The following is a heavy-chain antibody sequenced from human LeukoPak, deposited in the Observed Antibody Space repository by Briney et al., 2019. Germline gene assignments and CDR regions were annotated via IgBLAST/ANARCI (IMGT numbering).Heavy chain of an antibody. J-gene: IGHJ4*02. Sequence: GGSLRLSCAASGFTFSSYWMHWVRQAPGKGLEWVAFIRYDGSNKYYADSVKGRFTISRDNSKNTLYLQMNSLRAEDTAVYYCAKVGYGDYSGFDYWGQGTLVTVSS. CDR1: GFTFSSYW. V-gene: IGHV3-30*02. CDR2: IRYDGSNK. CDR3: AKVGYGDYSGFDY. D-gene: IGHD4-17*01.